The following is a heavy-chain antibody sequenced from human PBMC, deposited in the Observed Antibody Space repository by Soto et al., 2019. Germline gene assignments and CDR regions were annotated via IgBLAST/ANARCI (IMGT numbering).Heavy chain of an antibody. CDR1: GFTFSNYW. CDR3: ARDEAIDY. J-gene: IGHJ4*02. V-gene: IGHV3-7*03. CDR2: IKQDGGDQ. Sequence: VQLVESGGGLVQPGGSLRLSCAASGFTFSNYWMSWVRQAPGKGLEWVANIKQDGGDQYYVDSVKGRFSISRDNAKNSLYLQMNSLRAEDTAVYYCARDEAIDYWGQGTLVTVSS.